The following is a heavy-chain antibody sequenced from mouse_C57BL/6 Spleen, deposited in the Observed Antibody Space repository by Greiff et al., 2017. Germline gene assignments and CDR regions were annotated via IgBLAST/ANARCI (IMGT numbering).Heavy chain of an antibody. D-gene: IGHD1-1*01. V-gene: IGHV5-9*01. CDR3: ARQYYGYYFDY. CDR2: ISGGGGNT. Sequence: DVMLVESGGGLVKPGGSLKLSCAASGFTFSSYTMSWVRQTPVKRLEWVATISGGGGNTYYPDSVKGRFTISRDNAKNTLYLQMSSLRSEDTALYYCARQYYGYYFDYWGQGTTLTVSS. J-gene: IGHJ2*01. CDR1: GFTFSSYT.